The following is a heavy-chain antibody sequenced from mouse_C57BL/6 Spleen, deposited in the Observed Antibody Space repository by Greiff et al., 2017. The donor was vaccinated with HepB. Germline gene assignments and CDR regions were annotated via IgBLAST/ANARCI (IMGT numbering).Heavy chain of an antibody. J-gene: IGHJ1*03. CDR1: GYSITSGYY. V-gene: IGHV3-6*01. D-gene: IGHD2-12*01. CDR2: ISYDGSN. CDR3: ARDRYVGWYFDV. Sequence: EVKLMESGPGLVKPSQSLSLTCSVTGYSITSGYYWNWIRQFPGNKLEWMGYISYDGSNNYNPSLKNRISITRDTSKNQFFLKLNSVTTEDTATYYCARDRYVGWYFDVWGTGTTVTVSS.